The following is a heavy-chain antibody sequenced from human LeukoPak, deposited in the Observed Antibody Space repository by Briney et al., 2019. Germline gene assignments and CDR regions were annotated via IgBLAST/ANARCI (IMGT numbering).Heavy chain of an antibody. Sequence: GESLRLSCVLSALTFSDAWMSWVGQPPGKGLQWVGRIRNDRITDYAAPVKARFSISRDNSKNTFYLQMNSLRTEDTGMYFCTWMATIFTVDYWGQGTLVTVSS. V-gene: IGHV3-15*01. CDR3: TWMATIFTVDY. CDR2: IRNDRIT. CDR1: ALTFSDAW. D-gene: IGHD5-12*01. J-gene: IGHJ4*02.